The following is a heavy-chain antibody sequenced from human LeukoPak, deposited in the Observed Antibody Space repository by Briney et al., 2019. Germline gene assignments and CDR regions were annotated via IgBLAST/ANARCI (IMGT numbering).Heavy chain of an antibody. CDR2: ISWNSGTI. J-gene: IGHJ3*02. D-gene: IGHD3-22*01. Sequence: PGGSLRLSCAASGFTFDDYAMHWVRQAPGKGLEWVSGISWNSGTIAYADSVKGRFTISRDNAKNSLYLQMNSLRAEDMALYYCAKASTRSFTSGYYGDAFDIWGQGTM. CDR1: GFTFDDYA. V-gene: IGHV3-9*03. CDR3: AKASTRSFTSGYYGDAFDI.